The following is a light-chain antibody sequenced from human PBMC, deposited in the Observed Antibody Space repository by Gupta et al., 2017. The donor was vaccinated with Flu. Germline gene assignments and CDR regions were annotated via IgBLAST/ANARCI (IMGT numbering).Light chain of an antibody. CDR1: SKYVGGYNY. CDR2: EVS. Sequence: QSALTQPASVSASPGQSITISCTGTSKYVGGYNYVYWYQQHPGKAPKLLIYEVSNRPSGVSDRFSGSKSGTTASLTISGLQAEDEADYYCRSYTSSRTLFVFGTGTKVTV. CDR3: RSYTSSRTLFV. J-gene: IGLJ1*01. V-gene: IGLV2-14*01.